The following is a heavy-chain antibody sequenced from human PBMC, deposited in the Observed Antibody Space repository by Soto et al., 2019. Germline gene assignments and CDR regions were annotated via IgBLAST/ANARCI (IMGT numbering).Heavy chain of an antibody. D-gene: IGHD6-19*01. CDR3: ARDDIPGIAVATYGVDV. V-gene: IGHV3-33*01. Sequence: GGSLRLSCAASGFTFSDYGMHWVRQAPGKGLEWVAVIWYDGTNKYYADSVKGRFSISRDNYKNTLYLQMNSLRAEDTAVYYCARDDIPGIAVATYGVDVWGQGTTVTVSS. CDR2: IWYDGTNK. J-gene: IGHJ6*02. CDR1: GFTFSDYG.